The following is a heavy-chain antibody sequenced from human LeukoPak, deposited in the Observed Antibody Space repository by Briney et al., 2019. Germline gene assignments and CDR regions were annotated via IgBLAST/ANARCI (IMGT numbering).Heavy chain of an antibody. CDR2: IRSKANSYAT. D-gene: IGHD3-10*01. V-gene: IGHV3-73*01. J-gene: IGHJ4*02. CDR3: TSPRYTGYYYGSGSYYNGEDY. Sequence: GGSLRLSCAASGFTFSGSAMDWVRQASGKGLEWVGRIRSKANSYATAYAASVKGRFTISRDDSKNTAYLQMNSLKTEDTAVYYCTSPRYTGYYYGSGSYYNGEDYWGQGTLVTVSS. CDR1: GFTFSGSA.